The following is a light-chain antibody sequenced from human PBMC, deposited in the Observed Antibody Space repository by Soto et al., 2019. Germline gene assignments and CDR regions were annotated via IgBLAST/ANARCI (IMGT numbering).Light chain of an antibody. CDR2: DVS. CDR1: QSISSW. J-gene: IGKJ1*01. V-gene: IGKV1-5*01. CDR3: QQYTNYPWT. Sequence: DIQMTQSPPTLSASVGDRVTITCRASQSISSWLAWYQQRPGKAPNLLIYDVSSLDSGVPSRFSGSGSGTEFTLTISSLEPDDFATYYCQQYTNYPWTFGQGTKLEIK.